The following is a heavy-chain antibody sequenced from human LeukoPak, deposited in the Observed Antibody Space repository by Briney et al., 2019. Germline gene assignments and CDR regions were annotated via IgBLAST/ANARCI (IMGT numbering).Heavy chain of an antibody. CDR3: ARSADGNYGDLGY. D-gene: IGHD4-17*01. CDR1: GYTFTGYY. J-gene: IGHJ4*02. CDR2: INPNSGGT. V-gene: IGHV1-2*04. Sequence: ASVTVSCTASGYTFTGYYMHWVRQAPGQGLEWMGWINPNSGGTNYAQKFQGWVTMTRDTSISTAYMELSRLRSDDTAVYYCARSADGNYGDLGYWGQGTLVTVSS.